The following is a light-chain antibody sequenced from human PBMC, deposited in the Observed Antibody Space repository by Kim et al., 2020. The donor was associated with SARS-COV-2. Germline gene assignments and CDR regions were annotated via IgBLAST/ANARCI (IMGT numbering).Light chain of an antibody. CDR2: TAS. Sequence: SWSQGERVTLPARASLRVDDYLAWYQQNPGQAPRVLIYTASTRATGIPDRFSGSGSGTDFTLTITRLEPEDSAIYYCQQYGNSPYTFGQGTKLEI. CDR3: QQYGNSPYT. V-gene: IGKV3-20*01. CDR1: LRVDDY. J-gene: IGKJ2*01.